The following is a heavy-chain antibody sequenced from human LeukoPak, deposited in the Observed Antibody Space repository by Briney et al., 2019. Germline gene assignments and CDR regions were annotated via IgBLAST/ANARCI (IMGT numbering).Heavy chain of an antibody. J-gene: IGHJ5*02. Sequence: GESLKTSCTGCGYSFTSYWTGWGRQIPGKGLEWMGIIYPGDSDTRYSPSFQGQVTMSADKSISTAYLQWSSLKASDTAMYYCAERVYGDLFDPWGQGTLVTVSS. D-gene: IGHD4-17*01. CDR3: AERVYGDLFDP. CDR1: GYSFTSYW. CDR2: IYPGDSDT. V-gene: IGHV5-51*01.